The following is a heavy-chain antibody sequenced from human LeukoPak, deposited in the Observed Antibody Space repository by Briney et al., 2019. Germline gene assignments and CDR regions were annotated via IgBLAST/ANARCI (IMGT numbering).Heavy chain of an antibody. Sequence: GGSLRLSCAASGFTFSSYSMNWVRQAPGKGLEWVSSISSRSSYIYYADSVKGRFTISRDNAKNSLYLQMNSLRAEDTAVYYCARAPGYCSSTSCYRDYWGQGTLVTVSS. CDR2: ISSRSSYI. J-gene: IGHJ4*02. V-gene: IGHV3-21*01. CDR3: ARAPGYCSSTSCYRDY. CDR1: GFTFSSYS. D-gene: IGHD2-2*01.